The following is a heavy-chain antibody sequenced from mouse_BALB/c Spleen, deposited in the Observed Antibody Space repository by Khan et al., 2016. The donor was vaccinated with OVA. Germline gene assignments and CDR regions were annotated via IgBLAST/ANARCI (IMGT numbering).Heavy chain of an antibody. V-gene: IGHV9-3-1*01. CDR2: ISTYTGEP. CDR3: TRPPHFSYVLVY. J-gene: IGHJ4*01. Sequence: QIQLVQSGPELKKPGETVKISCTASGYTFTNYGMNWVKQAPGKALKWMGWISTYTGEPTYAADFKGRFAFSLETSASTAYLQINNLKNEDTATYFCTRPPHFSYVLVYWGQGTSVTVSS. CDR1: GYTFTNYG.